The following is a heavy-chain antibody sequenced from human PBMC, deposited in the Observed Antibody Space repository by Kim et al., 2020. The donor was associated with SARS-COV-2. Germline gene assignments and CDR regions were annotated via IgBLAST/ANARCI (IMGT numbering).Heavy chain of an antibody. Sequence: GGSLRLSCAASGFTFSSYAMHWVRQAPGKGLEWVAVISYDGSNKYYADSVKGRFTISRDNSKNTLYLQMNSLRAEDTAVYYCARGSDYYYDSSGYFDYWGQGTLVTVSS. CDR3: ARGSDYYYDSSGYFDY. CDR1: GFTFSSYA. V-gene: IGHV3-30*04. J-gene: IGHJ4*02. CDR2: ISYDGSNK. D-gene: IGHD3-22*01.